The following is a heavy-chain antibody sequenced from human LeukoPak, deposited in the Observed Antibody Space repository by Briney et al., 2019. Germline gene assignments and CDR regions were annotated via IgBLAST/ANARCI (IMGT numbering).Heavy chain of an antibody. CDR3: VFWSVWRTSQLVDDVFDF. CDR2: MNPSSGGT. V-gene: IGHV1-2*02. D-gene: IGHD1-1*01. CDR1: GHTLTGYY. Sequence: ASVKVSCKASGHTLTGYYIHWVRQTPGQGLEWMGWMNPSSGGTNFSQKFQGRVTMTRDPSISTAYMELSRLRSDDTAIYYCVFWSVWRTSQLVDDVFDFWGQGTMVTVSS. J-gene: IGHJ3*01.